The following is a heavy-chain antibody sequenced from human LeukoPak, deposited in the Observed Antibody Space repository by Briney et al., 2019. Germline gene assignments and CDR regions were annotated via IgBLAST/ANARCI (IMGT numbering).Heavy chain of an antibody. V-gene: IGHV3-23*01. J-gene: IGHJ4*02. CDR1: GFTFRSYA. CDR2: ISGSGTST. D-gene: IGHD3-22*01. CDR3: EGTYYYDSSDDY. Sequence: GGSLRLSCAASGFTFRSYAMSWVRQAPGKGLEWVLAISGSGTSTYYADSVKGRFTISRDNSKNTLYLQMNSLRAEDTAVYYCEGTYYYDSSDDYSGQGTLVTVSS.